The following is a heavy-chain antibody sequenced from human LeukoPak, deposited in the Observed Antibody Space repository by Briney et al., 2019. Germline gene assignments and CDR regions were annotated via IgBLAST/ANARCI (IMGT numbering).Heavy chain of an antibody. Sequence: SVKVSCKASGGTFSSYAISWVRQAPGRGLEWMGGIIPIFGTANYAQKFQGRVTITADESTSTAYMELSSLRSEDTAVYYCARSMDPYYYYYGMDVWGQGTTVTVSS. D-gene: IGHD2-8*01. CDR2: IIPIFGTA. CDR3: ARSMDPYYYYYGMDV. V-gene: IGHV1-69*13. CDR1: GGTFSSYA. J-gene: IGHJ6*02.